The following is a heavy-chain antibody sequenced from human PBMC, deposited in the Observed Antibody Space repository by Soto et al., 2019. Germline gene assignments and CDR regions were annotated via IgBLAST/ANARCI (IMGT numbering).Heavy chain of an antibody. D-gene: IGHD3-22*01. J-gene: IGHJ5*02. Sequence: QVQLQESGPGLVKPSQTLSLTCTVSGGSISSGDYYWSWIRQPPGKGLEGIGYIYYSGSTYYNPSLKSRVTISVDTSKNQFSLKLSSVTAADTAVYYCARGVYYYDSSGYSLSGFDPWGQGTLVTVSS. CDR2: IYYSGST. CDR3: ARGVYYYDSSGYSLSGFDP. V-gene: IGHV4-30-4*01. CDR1: GGSISSGDYY.